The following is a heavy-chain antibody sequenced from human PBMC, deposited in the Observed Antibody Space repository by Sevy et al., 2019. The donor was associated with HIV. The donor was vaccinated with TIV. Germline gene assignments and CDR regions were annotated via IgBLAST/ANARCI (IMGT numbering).Heavy chain of an antibody. CDR2: IYTSGIT. V-gene: IGHV4-61*02. D-gene: IGHD3-10*01. CDR1: GGSITSGTYY. J-gene: IGHJ4*02. Sequence: SETLSLTCTVSGGSITSGTYYWTWIRQPAGKGLEWIGRIYTSGITNYNPSLKSRVTVSLDTSKNQFSLNLSSVTAADTAVYYCARYYYGSGKYYFDYWGQGTLVTVSS. CDR3: ARYYYGSGKYYFDY.